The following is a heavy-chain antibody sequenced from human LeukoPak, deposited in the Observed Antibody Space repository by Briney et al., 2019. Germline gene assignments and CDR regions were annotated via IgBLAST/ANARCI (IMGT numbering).Heavy chain of an antibody. CDR3: ARDPYSGSYGDYYYYYMDV. D-gene: IGHD1-26*01. CDR1: GFSFSTYN. CDR2: ITTSSTYI. V-gene: IGHV3-21*01. Sequence: GGSLRLSCAASGFSFSTYNMNWVRQAPGKGLEWVSSITTSSTYIYYADSVKGRFTISRDNAKNSLYLQMNSLRAEDTAVYYCARDPYSGSYGDYYYYYMDVWGKGTTVTVSS. J-gene: IGHJ6*03.